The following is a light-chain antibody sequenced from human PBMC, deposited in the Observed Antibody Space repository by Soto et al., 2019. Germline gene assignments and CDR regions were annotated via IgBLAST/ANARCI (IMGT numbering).Light chain of an antibody. CDR3: QQRSNWPPYT. Sequence: ETVLPQSPAPLSLSPGERATLSCRASQSVHTYLAWYQQKAGQAPRLPIYDASNRATGIPARFSGSGSGTDFTLTISSLEPEDCAVYYCQQRSNWPPYTVGQGTKLEIK. CDR2: DAS. CDR1: QSVHTY. V-gene: IGKV3-11*01. J-gene: IGKJ2*01.